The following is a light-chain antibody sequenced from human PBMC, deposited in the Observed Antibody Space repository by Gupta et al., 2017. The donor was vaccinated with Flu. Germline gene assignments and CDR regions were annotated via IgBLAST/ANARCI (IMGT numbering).Light chain of an antibody. CDR2: DAS. CDR1: QSLSSN. J-gene: IGKJ1*01. V-gene: IGKV3-15*01. CDR3: QQYNDRPRS. Sequence: GESATLSCRASQSLSSNLAWYQQKPGQAPRLLIYDASTRATGVPARFSGSGSGTEFTLTISSLQSEDFALYFCQQYNDRPRSFGQGTKVEVK.